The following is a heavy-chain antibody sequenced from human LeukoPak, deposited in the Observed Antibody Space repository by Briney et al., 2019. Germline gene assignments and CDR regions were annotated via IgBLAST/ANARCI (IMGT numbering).Heavy chain of an antibody. CDR1: GFTFSSYG. D-gene: IGHD3-22*01. CDR3: AKENEEYYYDSSGPFDY. V-gene: IGHV3-30*18. J-gene: IGHJ4*02. Sequence: GGSLRLSCEASGFTFSSYGMHWVRQAPGKGLEWVAVISYDGSNKYYADSVKGRFTISRDNSKNTLYLQMNSLRAEDTAVYYCAKENEEYYYDSSGPFDYWGQGTLVTVSS. CDR2: ISYDGSNK.